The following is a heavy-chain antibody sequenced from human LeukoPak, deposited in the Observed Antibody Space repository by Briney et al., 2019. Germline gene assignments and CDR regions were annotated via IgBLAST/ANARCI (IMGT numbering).Heavy chain of an antibody. Sequence: GGSLRLSCAASGFTFSSYAMHWVRQAPGKGLEWVAVISYDGSNKYYADSVKGRFTISRDNSKNTLYLQMNSLRAEDTAVYYCARGFGGIRDAFDIWGQGTMVTVSS. J-gene: IGHJ3*02. CDR1: GFTFSSYA. D-gene: IGHD3-16*01. V-gene: IGHV3-30-3*01. CDR3: ARGFGGIRDAFDI. CDR2: ISYDGSNK.